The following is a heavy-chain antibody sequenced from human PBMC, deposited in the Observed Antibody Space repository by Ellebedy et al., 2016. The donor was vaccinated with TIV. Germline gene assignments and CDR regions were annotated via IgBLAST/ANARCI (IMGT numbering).Heavy chain of an antibody. CDR2: ISHDGRHI. J-gene: IGHJ4*02. V-gene: IGHV3-30*18. CDR3: AKLAGVHLWYFDY. CDR1: GFTFSDHA. Sequence: GESLKISCAASGFTFSDHAMHWVRQSSGKGLEWVAYISHDGRHIFYGDSVKGRFTISRADSENTVYLQMNRLRAEDTAVYYCAKLAGVHLWYFDYWGQGTLVTVSS. D-gene: IGHD2-21*01.